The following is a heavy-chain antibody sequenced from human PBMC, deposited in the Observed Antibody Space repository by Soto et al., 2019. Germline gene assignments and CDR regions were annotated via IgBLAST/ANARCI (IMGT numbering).Heavy chain of an antibody. D-gene: IGHD5-12*01. Sequence: QVQLVQSGAEVKEPGASVTVSCRASGDRFTDYYMHWVRQAPGQGLEWMGWLNPNSGVTKYAQKLQGWVTMTRDTSIRTVYMQLSRLRFDDTAIYYCARESGGATATLDYYYFYMDVWGTGTTVTVSS. CDR2: LNPNSGVT. J-gene: IGHJ6*03. CDR1: GDRFTDYY. V-gene: IGHV1-2*04. CDR3: ARESGGATATLDYYYFYMDV.